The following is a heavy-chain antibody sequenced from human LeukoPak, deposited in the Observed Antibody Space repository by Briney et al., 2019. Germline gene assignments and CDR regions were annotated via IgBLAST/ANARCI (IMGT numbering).Heavy chain of an antibody. V-gene: IGHV1-18*01. CDR3: ARVARTAVGIRYYFDE. CDR2: ISTYNGNS. J-gene: IGHJ4*02. CDR1: GYNFINYG. Sequence: GASVKVSCKASGYNFINYGTSWVREAPGQGLDWMGWISTYNGNSIYAQKFQGRVTMPTDTSTSTGYMDLRSLTSDDTAVYYCARVARTAVGIRYYFDEWGQGTLVSVSS. D-gene: IGHD1-14*01.